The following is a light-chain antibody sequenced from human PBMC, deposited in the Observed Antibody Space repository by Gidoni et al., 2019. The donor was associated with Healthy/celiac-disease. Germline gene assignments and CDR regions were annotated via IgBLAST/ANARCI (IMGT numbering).Light chain of an antibody. V-gene: IGKV3-15*01. J-gene: IGKJ4*01. CDR3: QQYNSWPPALT. CDR1: QSVSSN. CDR2: GAS. Sequence: EIVMTQVPATLSVSPGEIATPSCRASQSVSSNLAWYQQKPGQAPRLLIYGASTRTTGIPARFSGSGSGTEFTLTISSLQSEDFAVYYCQQYNSWPPALTFGGGTKVEIK.